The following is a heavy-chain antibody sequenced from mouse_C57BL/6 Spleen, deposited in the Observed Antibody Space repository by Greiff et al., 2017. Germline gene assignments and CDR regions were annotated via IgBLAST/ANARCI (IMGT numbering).Heavy chain of an antibody. J-gene: IGHJ3*01. D-gene: IGHD2-3*01. CDR2: INPSNGGT. Sequence: QVQLQQPGTELVKPGASVKLSCKASGYPFTSSWMHWVKRRPGQGLEWIGNINPSNGGTNYNEKFKSKATLTVDKSSSTAYMQLSSLTSEDSAVYYCARSGDGYYGWFAYWGQGTLVTVSA. CDR3: ARSGDGYYGWFAY. CDR1: GYPFTSSW. V-gene: IGHV1-53*01.